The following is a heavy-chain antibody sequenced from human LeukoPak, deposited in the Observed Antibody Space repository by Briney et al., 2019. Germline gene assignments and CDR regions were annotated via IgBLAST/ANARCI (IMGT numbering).Heavy chain of an antibody. Sequence: GGSLRLSRAACGFTFSSYWMSWVRQAPGKGLEWVANIKQDGSEKYYVDSVKGRFTISRDNAKKSLYLQMNSLRAEDTAVYYCARGGGSSMYNWFDPWGQGTLVTVSS. V-gene: IGHV3-7*03. CDR1: GFTFSSYW. J-gene: IGHJ5*02. CDR3: ARGGGSSMYNWFDP. D-gene: IGHD6-6*01. CDR2: IKQDGSEK.